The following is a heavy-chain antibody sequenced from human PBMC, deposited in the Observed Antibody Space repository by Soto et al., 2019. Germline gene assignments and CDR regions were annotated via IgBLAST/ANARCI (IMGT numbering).Heavy chain of an antibody. Sequence: QVQLVQSGAEVKKPGASVKVSCKASGYTFTSYGISWVRQAPGQGLEWMGWISVYNGNTNYAQKLQGRVTMTTDTSTSTVYMERRSLRSDDTAVYYCARDQEGITMIVGGTWGQGTLVTVSS. D-gene: IGHD3-22*01. V-gene: IGHV1-18*01. CDR2: ISVYNGNT. CDR1: GYTFTSYG. J-gene: IGHJ5*02. CDR3: ARDQEGITMIVGGT.